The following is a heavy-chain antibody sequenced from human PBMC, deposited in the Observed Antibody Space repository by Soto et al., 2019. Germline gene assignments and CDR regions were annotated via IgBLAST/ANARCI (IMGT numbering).Heavy chain of an antibody. J-gene: IGHJ4*02. CDR1: GFTFTNYG. CDR2: ISYDGSNR. D-gene: IGHD2-15*01. CDR3: AKDGAPRYCTRSSCHPAGAY. Sequence: QVQLVESGGGVVQPGRSLRLSCAGSGFTFTNYGLHWVRQAPGKGLEWVAFISYDGSNRYYADSVRGRFTISRDNSKNMFYQQMDSLRPEDTAVYYCAKDGAPRYCTRSSCHPAGAYWGQGTLVTVSS. V-gene: IGHV3-30*18.